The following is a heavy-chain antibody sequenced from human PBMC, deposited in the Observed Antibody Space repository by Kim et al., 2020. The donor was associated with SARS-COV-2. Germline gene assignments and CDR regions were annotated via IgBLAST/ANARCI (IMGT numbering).Heavy chain of an antibody. J-gene: IGHJ3*02. Sequence: SETLSLTCTVSGGSISSYYWSWIRQPPGKGLEWIGYIYYSGSTNYNPSLKSRVTISVDTSKNQFSLKLSSVTAADTAVYYCAREGTLSPRGGYNLDAFDIWGQGTMVTVSS. CDR2: IYYSGST. CDR3: AREGTLSPRGGYNLDAFDI. V-gene: IGHV4-59*01. D-gene: IGHD5-12*01. CDR1: GGSISSYY.